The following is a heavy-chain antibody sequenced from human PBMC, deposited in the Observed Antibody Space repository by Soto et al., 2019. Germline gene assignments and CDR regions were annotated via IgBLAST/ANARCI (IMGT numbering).Heavy chain of an antibody. Sequence: ASVKVSCKASGYTFTSYGISWVRQAPGQGLEWMGWISAYNANTNYAQKLQGRVTMTTDTSTSTAYMELRSLRSDDTAVYYCARSFVVVVAATCFEAWGQGTMVTVSS. V-gene: IGHV1-18*01. D-gene: IGHD2-15*01. CDR2: ISAYNANT. J-gene: IGHJ5*02. CDR3: ARSFVVVVAATCFEA. CDR1: GYTFTSYG.